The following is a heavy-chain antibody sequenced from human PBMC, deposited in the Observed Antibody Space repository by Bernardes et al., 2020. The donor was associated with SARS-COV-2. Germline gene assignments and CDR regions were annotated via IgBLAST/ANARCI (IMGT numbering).Heavy chain of an antibody. D-gene: IGHD2-2*01. Sequence: ETLSLTCTVSGGSITSTYYYWGWIRQPPGKGLEWIGSIYHRGSTYYNASLKSRVTISVDTSKNKFSLKLSSVTAADTAVYYCARQPYCTSTTCYLWFDPWGQGTLVTVSS. J-gene: IGHJ5*02. CDR3: ARQPYCTSTTCYLWFDP. V-gene: IGHV4-39*01. CDR2: IYHRGST. CDR1: GGSITSTYYY.